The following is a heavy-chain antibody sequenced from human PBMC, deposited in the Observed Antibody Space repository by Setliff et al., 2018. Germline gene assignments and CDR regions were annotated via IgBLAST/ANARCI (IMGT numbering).Heavy chain of an antibody. CDR3: ARVRNTQNGFFDY. CDR2: IYHSGNT. D-gene: IGHD1-1*01. CDR1: VGSICEYY. Sequence: ETLSLTCTVSVGSICEYYWSWIRQAPGNGLEWIGYIYHSGNTYYNPSLNSRLTISVDTSKNQFSLRLTSVTAADTAIYYCARVRNTQNGFFDYWSQGTLVTV. V-gene: IGHV4-59*12. J-gene: IGHJ4*02.